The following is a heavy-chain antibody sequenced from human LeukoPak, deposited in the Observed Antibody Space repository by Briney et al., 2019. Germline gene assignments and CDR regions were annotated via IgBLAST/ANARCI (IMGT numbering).Heavy chain of an antibody. CDR3: ARSYYDSSGYYFYFDY. V-gene: IGHV3-33*08. J-gene: IGHJ4*02. CDR2: IRYDGSNK. CDR1: GFTFSSYG. D-gene: IGHD3-22*01. Sequence: GGSLRLSCAASGFTFSSYGMHWVRQAPGKGLEWVAFIRYDGSNKYYADSVKGRFTISRDNSKNTLYLQMNGLRAEDTAVYYCARSYYDSSGYYFYFDYWGQGTLVTVSS.